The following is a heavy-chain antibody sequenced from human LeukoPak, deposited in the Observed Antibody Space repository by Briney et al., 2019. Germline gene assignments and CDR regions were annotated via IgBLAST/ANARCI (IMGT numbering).Heavy chain of an antibody. CDR1: GGSFSGYY. CDR3: ARNFHYYDSSGYYY. J-gene: IGHJ4*02. V-gene: IGHV4-34*01. D-gene: IGHD3-22*01. Sequence: SETLSLTCAVYGGSFSGYYWSWIRQPPGKGLEWIGEINHSGSTNYNPSLKSRVTISVDTSKNQFSLKLSSVTAADTAVYYCARNFHYYDSSGYYYWGQGTLVTVSS. CDR2: INHSGST.